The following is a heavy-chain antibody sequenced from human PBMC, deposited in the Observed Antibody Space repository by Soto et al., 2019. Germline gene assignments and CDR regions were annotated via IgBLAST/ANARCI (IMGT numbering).Heavy chain of an antibody. J-gene: IGHJ4*02. V-gene: IGHV1-69*02. CDR1: GDTFNFYS. CDR2: VTPIVSMS. D-gene: IGHD3-10*01. Sequence: QVQLVQSGAEVKRPGSSVKVSCKASGDTFNFYSINWVRQAPGLGLEWMGRVTPIVSMSNYAQKFHGRVTMTADKSTSAAYMELSSLRSEDTAIYYCASIYGSGYRAFDYWGQGALVTVSS. CDR3: ASIYGSGYRAFDY.